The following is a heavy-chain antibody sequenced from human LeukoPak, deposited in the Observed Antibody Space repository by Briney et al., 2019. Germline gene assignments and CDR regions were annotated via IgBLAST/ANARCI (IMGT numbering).Heavy chain of an antibody. CDR3: ARDTAMVADY. V-gene: IGHV1-2*02. CDR2: INPNSGCT. D-gene: IGHD5-18*01. J-gene: IGHJ4*02. Sequence: ASVKVSCKASGYTFTGYYMHWVRQAPGQGLECMVWINPNSGCTNYAQKFEGRVTITRDTSISTAYMEMSRLRSDDTAVYYCARDTAMVADYWGQGTLVTVSS. CDR1: GYTFTGYY.